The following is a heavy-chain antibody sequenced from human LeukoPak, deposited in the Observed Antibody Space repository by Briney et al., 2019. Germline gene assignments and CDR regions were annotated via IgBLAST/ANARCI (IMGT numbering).Heavy chain of an antibody. CDR2: IYYSGST. CDR3: ARLVIADFDY. J-gene: IGHJ4*02. D-gene: IGHD3-22*01. V-gene: IGHV4-39*01. Sequence: SETLSLTCTVSGGSISSSSYYWGWIRQPPGKGLEWIGSIYYSGSTYYNPSLKSRVTISVDTSKNQFSLKLSSVIVADTAVYYCARLVIADFDYWGQGTLVTVSS. CDR1: GGSISSSSYY.